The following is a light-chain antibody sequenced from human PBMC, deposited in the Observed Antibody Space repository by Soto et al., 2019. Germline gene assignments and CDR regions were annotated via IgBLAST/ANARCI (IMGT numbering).Light chain of an antibody. Sequence: IQLTQSPSSLSASVGDRVTLTCRASQGISTNFVWYQQKPGKAPKLLIYAASILQGGVPSRFSGSVSGTDFTLTISSLQPEDFATYFCKQLTSYPLTFGGGTKVDIK. CDR1: QGISTN. CDR2: AAS. V-gene: IGKV1-9*01. CDR3: KQLTSYPLT. J-gene: IGKJ4*01.